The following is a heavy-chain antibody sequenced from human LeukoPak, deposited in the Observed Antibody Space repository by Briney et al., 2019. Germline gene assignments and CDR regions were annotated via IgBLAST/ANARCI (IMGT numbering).Heavy chain of an antibody. J-gene: IGHJ4*02. V-gene: IGHV4-38-2*02. CDR3: AREEPGIVGAIIYFDY. CDR1: GHSISSACY. CDR2: IYHSGST. D-gene: IGHD1-26*01. Sequence: SETLSLTCTVSGHSISSACYWGWIRQPPGQGLEWIEGIYHSGSTYHNPSHKSRVTVSVVTSTNQSSLKLSSVTAADTAVYYCAREEPGIVGAIIYFDYWGQGTLVTVSS.